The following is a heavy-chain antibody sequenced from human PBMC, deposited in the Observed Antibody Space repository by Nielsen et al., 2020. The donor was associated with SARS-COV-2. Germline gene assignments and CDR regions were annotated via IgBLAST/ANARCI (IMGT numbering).Heavy chain of an antibody. CDR1: GFTFNIYA. D-gene: IGHD3-10*01. Sequence: GGSLRLSCAASGFTFNIYAMAWARRAPGRGLQWVTGVSASGGSTYYTDSVKGRFSISRDNSKNTLFLQMHILRVEDTALYYCAKDGVVRGDALDLWGQGTMVTVSS. J-gene: IGHJ3*01. CDR2: VSASGGST. V-gene: IGHV3-23*01. CDR3: AKDGVVRGDALDL.